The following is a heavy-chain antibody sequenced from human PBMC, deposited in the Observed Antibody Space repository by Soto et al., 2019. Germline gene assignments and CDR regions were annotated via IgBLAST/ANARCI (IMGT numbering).Heavy chain of an antibody. CDR2: ISYDGSNK. J-gene: IGHJ4*02. CDR3: ANQLEYDFWSGTLDY. Sequence: PGGSLRLSCAASGFTFSSYGMHWVRKAPGKGLEWVAVISYDGSNKYYADSVKGRFTISRDNSKNTLYLQMNSLRAEDTAVYYCANQLEYDFWSGTLDYWGQGTLVTVSS. D-gene: IGHD3-3*01. V-gene: IGHV3-30*18. CDR1: GFTFSSYG.